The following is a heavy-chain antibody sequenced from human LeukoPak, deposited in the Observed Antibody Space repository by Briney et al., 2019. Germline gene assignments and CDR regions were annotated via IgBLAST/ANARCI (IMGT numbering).Heavy chain of an antibody. J-gene: IGHJ4*02. D-gene: IGHD3-22*01. CDR3: ARVGDRRGYFYYFDY. V-gene: IGHV3-11*01. CDR2: ITTSGST. Sequence: GRSLRLSCAASGFTFSDYYMSWIRQAPGKGLEWVSYITTSGSTYADSVKGRFTISRDNAKNSLYLQMNSLRAEDTAVYYCARVGDRRGYFYYFDYWGQGTLVTVSS. CDR1: GFTFSDYY.